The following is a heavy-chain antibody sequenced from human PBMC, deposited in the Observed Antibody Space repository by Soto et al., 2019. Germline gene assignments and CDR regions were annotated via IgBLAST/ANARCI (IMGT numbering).Heavy chain of an antibody. D-gene: IGHD3-10*01. J-gene: IGHJ6*02. CDR1: GYTFTSYD. V-gene: IGHV1-8*01. CDR2: MNPNSGNT. Sequence: ASVKVSCKASGYTFTSYDINWVRQATGQGLEWMGWMNPNSGNTGYAQKFQGRVTMTRNTSISTAYMELSSLRSEDTAVYYCTADTGERSGWLSVGSHYPPESPLLAVCGQGTTVTVAS. CDR3: TADTGERSGWLSVGSHYPPESPLLAV.